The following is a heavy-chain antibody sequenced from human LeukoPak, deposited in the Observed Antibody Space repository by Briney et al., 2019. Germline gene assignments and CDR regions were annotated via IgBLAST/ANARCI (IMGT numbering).Heavy chain of an antibody. CDR2: TYYRSQWYY. CDR1: GDSVSSNSAA. J-gene: IGHJ5*02. D-gene: IGHD6-19*01. CDR3: ARESQQWLRNWFDP. Sequence: SQTLSLTCAISGDSVSSNSAAWNWIRQSPSRGLEWLGRTYYRSQWYYDYAVSVKSRVTINPDTSKNQFSLQLNSVTPEDTAVYFCARESQQWLRNWFDPWGQGTLVTVSS. V-gene: IGHV6-1*01.